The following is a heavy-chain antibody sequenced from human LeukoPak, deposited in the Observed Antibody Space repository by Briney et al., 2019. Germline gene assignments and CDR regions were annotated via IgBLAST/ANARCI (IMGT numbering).Heavy chain of an antibody. CDR1: GGSISSSSYY. J-gene: IGHJ4*02. V-gene: IGHV4-39*01. Sequence: SETLSLTCTVSGGSISSSSYYWGWIRQPPGKGLEWIGSIYYSGSTYHNPSLKSRVTISVDTSKNQFSLKLSSVTAADTAVYYCARHGGGLFDYWGQGTLVTVSS. D-gene: IGHD3-16*01. CDR2: IYYSGST. CDR3: ARHGGGLFDY.